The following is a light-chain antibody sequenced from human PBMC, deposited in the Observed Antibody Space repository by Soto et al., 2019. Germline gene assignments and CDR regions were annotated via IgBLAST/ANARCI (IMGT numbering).Light chain of an antibody. Sequence: DIQLTQSPSFMSASVGDRVTITCRASQGLRTYLAWYQQKPGKAPKLLLYAVSTLQSGVPSRFSGSGSGTEFTLTISSLQPEDYATYFCQQLTGSPYTFGQGTKLEIK. CDR2: AVS. J-gene: IGKJ2*01. V-gene: IGKV1-9*01. CDR3: QQLTGSPYT. CDR1: QGLRTY.